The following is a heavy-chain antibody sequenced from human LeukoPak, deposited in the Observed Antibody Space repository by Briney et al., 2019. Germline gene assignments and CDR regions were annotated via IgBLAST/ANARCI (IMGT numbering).Heavy chain of an antibody. CDR3: ASGGVVPATYYYYYYMDV. CDR2: IYTSGGT. V-gene: IGHV4-61*02. CDR1: GGSISSGRYY. J-gene: IGHJ6*03. Sequence: SETLSLTCTVSGGSISSGRYYWSWIRQPAGKGLEWIGRIYTSGGTNYNPSLKSRVTISVDTSKNQFSLKLSSVTAADTAVYYCASGGVVPATYYYYYYMDVWGKGTTVTVSS. D-gene: IGHD2-2*01.